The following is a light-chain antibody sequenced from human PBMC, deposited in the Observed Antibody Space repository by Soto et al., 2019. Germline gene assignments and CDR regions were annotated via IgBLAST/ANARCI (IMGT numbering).Light chain of an antibody. V-gene: IGLV1-44*01. CDR1: SSNIGSNT. CDR2: SHN. J-gene: IGLJ3*02. Sequence: QSVLTQPPSASGTPGQRVTISCSGSSSNIGSNTVNWYQQLPGTAPKLLIDSHNQRPSGVPDRFSGSKSDTSASLAISGLQSEDEADYYCAGWDDSLNGPVFGGGTKLTVL. CDR3: AGWDDSLNGPV.